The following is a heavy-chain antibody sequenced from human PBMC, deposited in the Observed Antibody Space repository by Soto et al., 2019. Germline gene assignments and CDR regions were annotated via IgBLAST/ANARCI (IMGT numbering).Heavy chain of an antibody. CDR1: GFTVSSNY. Sequence: GGSLRLSCAASGFTVSSNYMSWVRQAPGKGLEWVAVISYDGSNKYYADSVKGRFTISRDNSKNTLYLQMNSLRAEDTAVYYCARDFSADIVVVVAATDAFDIWGQGTMVTVSS. J-gene: IGHJ3*02. D-gene: IGHD2-15*01. CDR3: ARDFSADIVVVVAATDAFDI. V-gene: IGHV3-30-3*01. CDR2: ISYDGSNK.